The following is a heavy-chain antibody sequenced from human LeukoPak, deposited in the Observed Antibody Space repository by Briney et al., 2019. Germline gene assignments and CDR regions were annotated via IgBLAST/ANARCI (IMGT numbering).Heavy chain of an antibody. D-gene: IGHD3-3*01. CDR3: AKGGQDFDFWRFDL. CDR1: GFSFSDSA. Sequence: PGGSLRLSCASSGFSFSDSAVSWVRHSPGEGLKWVSSISDTGGRTYYADSVKGRLTITRDNSRNTVNLQMNGLRADDTARYYCAKGGQDFDFWRFDLWGQGILVIVSS. J-gene: IGHJ5*02. CDR2: ISDTGGRT. V-gene: IGHV3-23*01.